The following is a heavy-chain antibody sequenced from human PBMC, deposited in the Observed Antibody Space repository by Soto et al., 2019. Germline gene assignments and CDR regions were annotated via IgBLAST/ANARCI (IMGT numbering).Heavy chain of an antibody. V-gene: IGHV1-69*01. D-gene: IGHD3-22*01. Sequence: QVQLVQSGAEVKKPGSSVKDSCKASGGTFSSYAISWVRQAPGQGLEWMGGIIPIFGTANYAQKCQGRVTITANESTSTAYMELSSLRSEYTAVYYCARGRGYYDSSGHLERGPYYYYGTDVWRQGTTFTVSS. CDR2: IIPIFGTA. CDR1: GGTFSSYA. CDR3: ARGRGYYDSSGHLERGPYYYYGTDV. J-gene: IGHJ6*02.